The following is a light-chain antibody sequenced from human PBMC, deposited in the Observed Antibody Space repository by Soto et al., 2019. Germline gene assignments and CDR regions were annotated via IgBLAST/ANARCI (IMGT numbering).Light chain of an antibody. Sequence: QSALTQPASVSGSPGQSSTISCTGSSSDIGSYNYVSWYQQHPGQAPKVVIYDVSKRPSGVSVRFSGSKSGYTASLTISGLQAEDEADYYCRTYTGSSTVIFGGGTKLTVL. J-gene: IGLJ2*01. CDR3: RTYTGSSTVI. CDR1: SSDIGSYNY. CDR2: DVS. V-gene: IGLV2-14*01.